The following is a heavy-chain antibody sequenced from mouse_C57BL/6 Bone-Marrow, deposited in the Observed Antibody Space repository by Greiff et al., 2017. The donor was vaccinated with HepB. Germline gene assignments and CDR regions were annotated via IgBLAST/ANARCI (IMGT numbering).Heavy chain of an antibody. CDR2: IYPRSGNT. D-gene: IGHD1-1*01. Sequence: QVQLKESGAELARPGASVKLSCKASGYTFTSYGISWVTQRPGQGLGWIGDIYPRSGNTAYNETCKGKATLTADKSSSTAYMELRSLTSEDSAVYFCAREDYYDGSSWFAYWGQGTLVTVSA. V-gene: IGHV1-81*01. CDR3: AREDYYDGSSWFAY. J-gene: IGHJ3*01. CDR1: GYTFTSYG.